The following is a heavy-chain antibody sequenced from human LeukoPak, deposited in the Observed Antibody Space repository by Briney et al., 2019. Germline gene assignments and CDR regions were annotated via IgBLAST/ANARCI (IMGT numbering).Heavy chain of an antibody. CDR2: ISSSSSYI. Sequence: PVGSLRLSCAASGFTFSSYSMNWVRQAPGKGLEWVSSISSSSSYIYYADSVKGRFTISRDNAKNSLYLQMNSLRAEDTAVYYCARGSSAGFMDFDYWGQGTLVTVSS. CDR3: ARGSSAGFMDFDY. D-gene: IGHD6-25*01. J-gene: IGHJ4*02. CDR1: GFTFSSYS. V-gene: IGHV3-21*01.